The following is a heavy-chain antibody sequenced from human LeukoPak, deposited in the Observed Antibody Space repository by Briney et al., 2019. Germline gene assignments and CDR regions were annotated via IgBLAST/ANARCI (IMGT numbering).Heavy chain of an antibody. CDR3: ARSPQALAALDY. CDR2: IFSSGST. J-gene: IGHJ4*02. Sequence: SQTLSLTCTVSGGSISSGSYYWSWIRQPAGKGLEWIGRIFSSGSTNLNASLKSRITMSLDTSKNQFSLKLKSVTAADTAIYFCARSPQALAALDYWGQGTQVTVSA. D-gene: IGHD6-19*01. V-gene: IGHV4-61*02. CDR1: GGSISSGSYY.